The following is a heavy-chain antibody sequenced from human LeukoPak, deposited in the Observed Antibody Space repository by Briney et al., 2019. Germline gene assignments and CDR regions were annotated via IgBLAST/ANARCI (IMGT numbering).Heavy chain of an antibody. J-gene: IGHJ4*02. CDR3: ARWQAEDYYGSGSYYHSYYFDY. Sequence: SETLSLTCTVSGYSISSGHYWAWIRQSPEKGLEWIASMFHSGSTYYNPSLKSRVTMSVDTSKNQFSLKLSSVTAADTAVYYCARWQAEDYYGSGSYYHSYYFDYWGQGTLVTVSS. V-gene: IGHV4-38-2*02. CDR2: MFHSGST. D-gene: IGHD3-10*01. CDR1: GYSISSGHY.